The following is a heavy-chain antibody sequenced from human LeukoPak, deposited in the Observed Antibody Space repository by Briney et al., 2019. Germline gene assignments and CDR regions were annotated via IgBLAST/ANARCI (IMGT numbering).Heavy chain of an antibody. Sequence: SETLSLTCSVSGDSISNYYWTWIRQPPGKGLEWIGYIYNSGSTNYNPSLKSRVTISVDTSKNHFSLKLRSVTAADTALYFCARESSQGYRVFDYWGQGILVTVSS. V-gene: IGHV4-59*01. CDR3: ARESSQGYRVFDY. CDR1: GDSISNYY. CDR2: IYNSGST. J-gene: IGHJ4*02. D-gene: IGHD5-18*01.